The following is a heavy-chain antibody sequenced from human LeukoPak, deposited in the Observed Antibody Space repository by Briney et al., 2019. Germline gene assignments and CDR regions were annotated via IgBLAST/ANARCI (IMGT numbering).Heavy chain of an antibody. CDR1: GGTFSSYA. CDR2: IIPIFGAA. D-gene: IGHD3-22*01. J-gene: IGHJ6*03. Sequence: SVKVSCKXSGGTFSSYAISWVRQAPGQGLEWMGGIIPIFGAANYSQKFPGGGTITADESTRTAYMELSSLRSEDTAVYYCARGPDYYDSSGYDYYYMDVWGKGTTVTVSS. V-gene: IGHV1-69*13. CDR3: ARGPDYYDSSGYDYYYMDV.